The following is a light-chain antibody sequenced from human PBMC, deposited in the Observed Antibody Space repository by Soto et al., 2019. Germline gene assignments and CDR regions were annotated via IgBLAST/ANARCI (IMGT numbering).Light chain of an antibody. Sequence: DIVMTQSPDSLAVALGERATINCKSSQSVLYSSNNKNYLDWYQQKPGQTPKLLIYWASTRDSGVPDRFSGSGSGTDFTLTISSLHSDDVAVYYCQQYYSPPYTFGQGTRLEIK. V-gene: IGKV4-1*01. J-gene: IGKJ2*01. CDR2: WAS. CDR3: QQYYSPPYT. CDR1: QSVLYSSNNKNY.